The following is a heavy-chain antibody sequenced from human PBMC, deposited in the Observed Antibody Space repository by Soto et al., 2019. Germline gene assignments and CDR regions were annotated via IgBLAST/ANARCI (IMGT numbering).Heavy chain of an antibody. J-gene: IGHJ5*02. CDR3: AREADYVNWFDP. Sequence: PGGSLRLSCGASGFTFYTYWMNWVRQAPGMGLEWVSYISSSSSTIYYADSVKGRFTISRDNAKNSLYLQMNSLRAEDTAVYYCAREADYVNWFDPWGQGTLVTVSS. V-gene: IGHV3-48*01. CDR1: GFTFYTYW. CDR2: ISSSSSTI. D-gene: IGHD4-17*01.